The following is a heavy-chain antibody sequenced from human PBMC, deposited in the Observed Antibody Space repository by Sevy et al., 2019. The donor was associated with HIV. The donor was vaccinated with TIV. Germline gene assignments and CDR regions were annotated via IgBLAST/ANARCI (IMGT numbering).Heavy chain of an antibody. CDR3: ASHSGRYNHDAFDI. CDR1: GFTFSDYY. V-gene: IGHV3-11*01. CDR2: ISSSGSTI. J-gene: IGHJ3*02. Sequence: GGSLRLACAASGFTFSDYYMRWIRQAPGKGLEWVSYISSSGSTIYYADSVKGRFTISRDNAKNSLYLQMNSLRAEDTAVYYCASHSGRYNHDAFDIWGQGTMVTVSS. D-gene: IGHD1-26*01.